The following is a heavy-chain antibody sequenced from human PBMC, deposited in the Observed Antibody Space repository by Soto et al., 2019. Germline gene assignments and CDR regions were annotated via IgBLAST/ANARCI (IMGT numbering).Heavy chain of an antibody. CDR2: INPNSGGT. D-gene: IGHD6-19*01. J-gene: IGHJ6*03. CDR3: ARDGIAVAGTRSRTAVDYYYYMDV. Sequence: GASVKVSCKASGYTFTGYYMHWVRQAHGQGLEWMGWINPNSGGTNYAQKFQGWVTMTRDTSISTAYMELSRLRSDDTAVYYCARDGIAVAGTRSRTAVDYYYYMDVWGKGTTVTVSS. CDR1: GYTFTGYY. V-gene: IGHV1-2*04.